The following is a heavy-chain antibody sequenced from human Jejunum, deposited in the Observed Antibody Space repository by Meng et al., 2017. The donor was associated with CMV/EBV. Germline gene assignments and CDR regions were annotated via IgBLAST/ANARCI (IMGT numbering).Heavy chain of an antibody. V-gene: IGHV1-2*02. D-gene: IGHD2-2*02. CDR2: INVNSGET. CDR1: TGYF. Sequence: TGYFLHWVRQAPGQGLEWVGLINVNSGETSSAQNLQGRVTMTRDTSISTVYMDLSRLRSDDTALYYCVREGYFCSSSSCYKSFDYWGQGTRVTVSS. CDR3: VREGYFCSSSSCYKSFDY. J-gene: IGHJ4*02.